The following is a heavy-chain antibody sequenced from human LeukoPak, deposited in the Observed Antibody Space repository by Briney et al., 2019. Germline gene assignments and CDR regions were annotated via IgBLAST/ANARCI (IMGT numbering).Heavy chain of an antibody. D-gene: IGHD3-10*01. CDR3: ARKHYGSGSYSLDY. Sequence: PGGSLRLSCAASGFTFSSYWMSWVRQAPGKGLEWVANIKQDGSEKYYVDSVKGRFTISRDNAKNSLYLQMNSLRAEDTAVYYCARKHYGSGSYSLDYWGLGTLVTVSS. J-gene: IGHJ4*02. CDR1: GFTFSSYW. CDR2: IKQDGSEK. V-gene: IGHV3-7*03.